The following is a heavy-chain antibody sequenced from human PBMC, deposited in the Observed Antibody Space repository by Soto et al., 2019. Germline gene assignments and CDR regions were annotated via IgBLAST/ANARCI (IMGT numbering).Heavy chain of an antibody. CDR2: ISYDGSNK. J-gene: IGHJ6*02. V-gene: IGHV3-30-3*01. CDR1: GFTFSSYA. D-gene: IGHD5-18*01. Sequence: SGGSLRLSCAASGFTFSSYAMHWVRQAPGKGLEWVAVISYDGSNKYYADSVKGRFTISRDNSKNTLYLQMNSLRAEDTAVYYCARDGPYSYGELFNYYYGMDVWGQGTTVTVSS. CDR3: ARDGPYSYGELFNYYYGMDV.